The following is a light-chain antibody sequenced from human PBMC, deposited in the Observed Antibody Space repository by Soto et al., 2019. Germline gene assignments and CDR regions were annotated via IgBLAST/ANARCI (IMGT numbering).Light chain of an antibody. CDR3: AAWDDSLSGFV. CDR2: SNN. Sequence: QSVLTQPPSASGTPGQRVTISCSGGSSNIGSNTVNWYQQLPGTAPKLLIYSNNQRPSGVPDRFSVSKSGTSASLAISGLQSEDEADYYCAAWDDSLSGFVFGIGTKVTVL. V-gene: IGLV1-44*01. CDR1: SSNIGSNT. J-gene: IGLJ1*01.